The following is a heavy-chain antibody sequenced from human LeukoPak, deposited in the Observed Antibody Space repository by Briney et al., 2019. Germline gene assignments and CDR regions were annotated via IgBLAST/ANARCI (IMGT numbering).Heavy chain of an antibody. CDR2: INPNSGGT. J-gene: IGHJ6*02. CDR3: AREIVATTNYYYYGMDV. V-gene: IGHV1-2*02. CDR1: GYTFTGYY. D-gene: IGHD5-12*01. Sequence: GASVKVSCKASGYTFTGYYMHWVRQAPGQGLEWMGWINPNSGGTNYAQKFQGRVTMTRDTSISTAYMELSRLRSDDTAVYYCAREIVATTNYYYYGMDVWGQGTTVTVSS.